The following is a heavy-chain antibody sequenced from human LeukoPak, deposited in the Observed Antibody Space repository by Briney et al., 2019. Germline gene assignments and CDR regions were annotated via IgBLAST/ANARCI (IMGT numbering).Heavy chain of an antibody. Sequence: PPETLSLTCTVSGGSISSSSYYWGWIRQPPGKGLEWIGSIYYSGSTYYNPSLKSRVTISVDTSKNQFSLKLSSVTAADTAVYYCARDGFIGPAPFDPWGQGTLVTVSS. J-gene: IGHJ5*02. CDR3: ARDGFIGPAPFDP. CDR1: GGSISSSSYY. CDR2: IYYSGST. V-gene: IGHV4-39*07. D-gene: IGHD3-16*02.